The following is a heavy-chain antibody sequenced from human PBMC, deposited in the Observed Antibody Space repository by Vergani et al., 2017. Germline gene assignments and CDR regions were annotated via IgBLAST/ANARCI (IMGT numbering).Heavy chain of an antibody. CDR2: IYHSGST. V-gene: IGHV4-4*02. Sequence: QVQLQQWGAGLLKPSETLSLTCAVSGGSISSSNWWSWVRQPPGKGLEWIGEIYHSGSTNYNPSLKSRVTISVDTSKNQFSLKLSSVTAADTAVYYCATTTYYDILTGYYPQLDYWGQGTLVTVSS. J-gene: IGHJ4*02. CDR1: GGSISSSNW. CDR3: ATTTYYDILTGYYPQLDY. D-gene: IGHD3-9*01.